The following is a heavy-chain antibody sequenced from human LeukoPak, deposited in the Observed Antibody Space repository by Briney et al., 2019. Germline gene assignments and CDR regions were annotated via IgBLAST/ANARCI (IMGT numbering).Heavy chain of an antibody. CDR3: APSPLTIFGGLPGHFDY. V-gene: IGHV3-23*01. CDR1: GFIFDDYG. CDR2: ISGSGGST. Sequence: PGGSLRLSCAASGFIFDDYGMSWVRQAPGKGLEWVSAISGSGGSTYYADSVKGRFTISGDNSKNTLYLQLNSLRAEDTAVYYCAPSPLTIFGGLPGHFDYWGQGTLVTVSS. J-gene: IGHJ4*02. D-gene: IGHD3-3*01.